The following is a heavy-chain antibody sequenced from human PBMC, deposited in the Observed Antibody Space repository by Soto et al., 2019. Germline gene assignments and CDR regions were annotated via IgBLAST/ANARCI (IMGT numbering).Heavy chain of an antibody. CDR3: ATRFYTSGVLFDY. CDR1: GGSISSVGYC. J-gene: IGHJ4*02. D-gene: IGHD2-2*02. Sequence: SETLRLTCTVSGGSISSVGYCWSWIRQPPGKGLEWIASISYSGSTYYNPTLKSRVTISVDTSKNQFSLKLSSVTAADTAVYYCATRFYTSGVLFDYWGQGTPVTVS. CDR2: ISYSGST. V-gene: IGHV4-39*07.